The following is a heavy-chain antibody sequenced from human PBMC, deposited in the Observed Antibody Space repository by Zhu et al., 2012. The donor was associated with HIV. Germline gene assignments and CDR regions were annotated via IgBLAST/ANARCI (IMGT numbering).Heavy chain of an antibody. V-gene: IGHV4-59*11. J-gene: IGHJ6*02. D-gene: IGHD5-24*01. CDR2: IYHSGGT. CDR3: ARSRQRWLQYYHYGMDV. Sequence: QVQLQESGPGLVKPSETLSLTCTVSDGSIRSHYWSWIRQPPGKGLEWIGDIYHSGGTNYNPSLKSRVTISVDTSKNQFSLKVRSVTAADTAVYYCARSRQRWLQYYHYGMDVWGQGDHGHRLL. CDR1: DGSIRSHY.